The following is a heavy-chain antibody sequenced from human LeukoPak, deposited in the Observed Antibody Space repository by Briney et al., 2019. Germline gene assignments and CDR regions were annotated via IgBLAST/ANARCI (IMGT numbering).Heavy chain of an antibody. D-gene: IGHD1-1*01. CDR2: ISPSSSTNT. CDR3: ARGHWGMDV. J-gene: IGHJ6*02. V-gene: IGHV3-11*03. Sequence: GGSLRLSCAASGFTFSKYAMTWVRQAPGKGLEWVSYISPSSSTNTNYADSVKGRFTISRDNAKNSVYLQMNSLRAEDTAVYYCARGHWGMDVWGQGTTVTVSS. CDR1: GFTFSKYA.